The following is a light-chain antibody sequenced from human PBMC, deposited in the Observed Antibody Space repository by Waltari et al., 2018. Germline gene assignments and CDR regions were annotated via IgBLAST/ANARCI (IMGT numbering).Light chain of an antibody. J-gene: IGLJ2*01. Sequence: QAVVTQEPSLTVSPGGTVTLTCGSSTGSAANSHYPYWFQQKPGQAPRTLIYDTSNTYSWTPARFSGSLLGGKAALTLSGGQPEDEADYYCMLSYNGVRVFGGGTKLTVL. V-gene: IGLV7-46*01. CDR3: MLSYNGVRV. CDR2: DTS. CDR1: TGSAANSHY.